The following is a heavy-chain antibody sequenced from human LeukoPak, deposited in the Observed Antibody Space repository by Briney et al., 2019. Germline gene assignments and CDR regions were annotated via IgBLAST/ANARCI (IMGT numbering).Heavy chain of an antibody. V-gene: IGHV4-34*01. J-gene: IGHJ4*02. CDR1: GFSVTSSH. CDR2: INHSGST. CDR3: ARDQPRYCSGGSCYSKQDY. Sequence: GSLRLSCAASGFSVTSSHMSWIRQPPGKGLEWIGEINHSGSTNYNPSLKSRVTISVDTSKNQFSLKLSSVTAADTAVYYCARDQPRYCSGGSCYSKQDYWGQGTLVTVSS. D-gene: IGHD2-15*01.